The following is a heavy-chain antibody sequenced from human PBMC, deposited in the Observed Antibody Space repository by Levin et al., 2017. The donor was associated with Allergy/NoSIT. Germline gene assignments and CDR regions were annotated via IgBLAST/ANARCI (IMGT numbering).Heavy chain of an antibody. V-gene: IGHV3-74*01. CDR1: GLTFAHSW. CDR3: ATGGNQYFDY. Sequence: PSQTLSLTCAASGLTFAHSWMHWVRQAPGKGLVWLCRVNSDGSDTVYADSVKGRLTISRDNAKNTLYLQMSSLRAEDTAVYYCATGGNQYFDYWGQGTLVTVSS. CDR2: VNSDGSDT. D-gene: IGHD2/OR15-2a*01. J-gene: IGHJ4*02.